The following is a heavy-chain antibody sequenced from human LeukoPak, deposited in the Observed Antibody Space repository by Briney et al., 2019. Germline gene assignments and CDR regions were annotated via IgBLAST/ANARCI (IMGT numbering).Heavy chain of an antibody. CDR2: IWYDGSNK. J-gene: IGHJ4*02. CDR1: GFSFSSYG. V-gene: IGHV3-33*01. Sequence: GGSLRLSCAASGFSFSSYGMHWVRQAPGKGLEWVAVIWYDGSNKNYADSVKGRFTIARDNSKNMLYLQMNSLRVEDTALYYCASHGGLWGQGTLVTVSS. D-gene: IGHD5-12*01. CDR3: ASHGGL.